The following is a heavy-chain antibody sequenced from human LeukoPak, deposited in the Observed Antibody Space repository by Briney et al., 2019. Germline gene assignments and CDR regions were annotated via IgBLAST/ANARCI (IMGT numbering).Heavy chain of an antibody. Sequence: PSETLSLTCAVHGGPFSGYSWNWIRQPPGVGLEWIGEVNHSGSTNYNPSLKSRVTISVDTAKNQFSLKLSSVTAADTSVYYCARGGYSGYRSRFDYWGQGTLVTVSS. CDR1: GGPFSGYS. D-gene: IGHD5-12*01. J-gene: IGHJ4*02. V-gene: IGHV4-34*01. CDR2: VNHSGST. CDR3: ARGGYSGYRSRFDY.